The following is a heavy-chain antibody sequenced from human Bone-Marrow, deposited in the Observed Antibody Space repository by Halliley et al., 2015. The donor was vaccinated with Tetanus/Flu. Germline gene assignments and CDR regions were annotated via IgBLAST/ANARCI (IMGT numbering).Heavy chain of an antibody. CDR1: GGSISSSFYY. Sequence: TLSLTCNVSGGSISSSFYYWGWIRQPPGKGLEWIGSIHYSGSTYYNPALKSRVPISEDTSKNQFSLKLSSVTAADTAVYYCARLSGLLEWLQNYWYFDLWGRGTLVTVSS. CDR3: ARLSGLLEWLQNYWYFDL. CDR2: IHYSGST. D-gene: IGHD3-3*01. V-gene: IGHV4-39*01. J-gene: IGHJ2*01.